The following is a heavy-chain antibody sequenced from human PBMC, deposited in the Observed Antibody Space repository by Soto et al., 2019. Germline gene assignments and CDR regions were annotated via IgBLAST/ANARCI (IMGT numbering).Heavy chain of an antibody. V-gene: IGHV4-39*01. J-gene: IGHJ4*02. D-gene: IGHD3-10*01. CDR2: IYYSGST. CDR3: ARITTLVRGFDY. Sequence: SETLSLTCTVSGDSITGSTYYWTWIRQPPGKGLECIGNIYYSGSTYYNPSLKSRVTMSVDTSRNQFSLKLNSVTAADTAIYYCARITTLVRGFDYWGQGTLVTVSS. CDR1: GDSITGSTYY.